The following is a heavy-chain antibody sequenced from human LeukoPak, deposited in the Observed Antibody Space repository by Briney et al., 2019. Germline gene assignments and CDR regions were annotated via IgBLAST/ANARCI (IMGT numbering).Heavy chain of an antibody. CDR3: ARVSPNTVTTLQYFDY. CDR2: IKQDGSEK. V-gene: IGHV3-7*01. J-gene: IGHJ4*02. D-gene: IGHD4-17*01. Sequence: GGSLRLSCAASGFTFSSYWMSWVRQAPGKGLEWVANIKQDGSEKYYVDPVKGRFTISRDNAKNSLYLQMNSLRAEDTAVYYCARVSPNTVTTLQYFDYWGQGTLVTVSS. CDR1: GFTFSSYW.